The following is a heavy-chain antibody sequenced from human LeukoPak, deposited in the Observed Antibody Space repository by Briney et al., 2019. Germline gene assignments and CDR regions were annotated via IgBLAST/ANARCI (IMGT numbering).Heavy chain of an antibody. CDR3: ATTEWLLFLFDY. D-gene: IGHD3-3*01. Sequence: SSETLSLTCTVSGYSISSGYYWGWIRQPPGKGLEWIGSIYHSGSTYYNPSLKSRVTISVDTSKNQFSLKLSSVTPADTGVYYCATTEWLLFLFDYWGQGTLVTVSS. J-gene: IGHJ4*02. V-gene: IGHV4-38-2*02. CDR2: IYHSGST. CDR1: GYSISSGYY.